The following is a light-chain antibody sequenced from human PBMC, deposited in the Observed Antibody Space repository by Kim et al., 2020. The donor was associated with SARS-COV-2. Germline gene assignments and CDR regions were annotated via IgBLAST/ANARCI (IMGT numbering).Light chain of an antibody. CDR3: AAWDDSLNAVV. J-gene: IGLJ2*01. CDR2: SNN. Sequence: QRGTISCSGSSSNIGSNTVNWYQQLPGTAPKLLIYSNNQRPSGVPDRFSGSKSGTSASLAISGLQSEDEADYYCAAWDDSLNAVVFGGGTQLTVL. CDR1: SSNIGSNT. V-gene: IGLV1-44*01.